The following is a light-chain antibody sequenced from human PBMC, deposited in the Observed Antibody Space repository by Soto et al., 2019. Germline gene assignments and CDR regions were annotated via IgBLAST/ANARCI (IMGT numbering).Light chain of an antibody. J-gene: IGLJ1*01. CDR2: DVT. Sequence: QSVLTRPASVSGSPGQSITISCTGTSSDVSGYDFVSWFQQHPGKAPKLMIYDVTNRPSGVSDRFSGSKSANTASLTISGLQAEDEADYYCSSYISSSTLEVFGTGTKV. CDR1: SSDVSGYDF. V-gene: IGLV2-14*03. CDR3: SSYISSSTLEV.